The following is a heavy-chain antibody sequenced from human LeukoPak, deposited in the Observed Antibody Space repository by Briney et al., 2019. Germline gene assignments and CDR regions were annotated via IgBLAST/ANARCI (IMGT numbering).Heavy chain of an antibody. D-gene: IGHD5-18*01. Sequence: ASVKVSCKVSGYTLTELSMHWVRQAPGKGFEWMGGFDPEDGETIYAQKFQGRVTMTEDTSTDTAYMELSSLRSEDTAVYYCATHTRGYSYGPRAEYFQHWGQGTLVTVSS. CDR1: GYTLTELS. V-gene: IGHV1-24*01. J-gene: IGHJ1*01. CDR3: ATHTRGYSYGPRAEYFQH. CDR2: FDPEDGET.